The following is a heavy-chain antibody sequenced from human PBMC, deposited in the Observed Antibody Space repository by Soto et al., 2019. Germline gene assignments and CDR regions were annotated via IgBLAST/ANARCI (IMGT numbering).Heavy chain of an antibody. CDR1: GGSISSGGHY. Sequence: HSETLSLTCTVSGGSISSGGHYWSWIRQHPGKGLEWIGYIYYTGSTHFNPSLKSRVIISVDTSKNQLSLKLSSVTAADTAVYYCARDGTPPEYSSSSWWLDPWGQGTLVTVSS. D-gene: IGHD6-6*01. V-gene: IGHV4-31*03. J-gene: IGHJ5*02. CDR2: IYYTGST. CDR3: ARDGTPPEYSSSSWWLDP.